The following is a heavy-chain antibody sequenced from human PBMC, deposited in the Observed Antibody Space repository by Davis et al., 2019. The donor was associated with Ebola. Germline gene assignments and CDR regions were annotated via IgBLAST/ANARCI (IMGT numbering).Heavy chain of an antibody. CDR1: GYTFTSYY. D-gene: IGHD6-13*01. CDR2: IIPIFGTA. Sequence: SVKVSCKASGYTFTSYYMHWVRQAPGQGLEWMGGIIPIFGTANYAQKFQGRVTITADESTSTAYMELSSLRSEDTAVYYCAREGCSSSWPYFDYWGQGTLVTVSS. J-gene: IGHJ4*02. V-gene: IGHV1-69*13. CDR3: AREGCSSSWPYFDY.